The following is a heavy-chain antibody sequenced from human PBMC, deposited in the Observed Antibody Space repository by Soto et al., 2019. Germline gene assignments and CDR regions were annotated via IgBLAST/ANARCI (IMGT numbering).Heavy chain of an antibody. V-gene: IGHV4-30-4*01. CDR3: ARESSHYYGSGSSPFDY. CDR1: GGSISSGDYY. J-gene: IGHJ4*02. D-gene: IGHD3-10*01. Sequence: PSETLSLTCTVSGGSISSGDYYWSWIRQPPGKGLEWIGYIYYSGSTYYNPSLKSRVTISVDTSKNQFSLKLSSVTAADTAVYYCARESSHYYGSGSSPFDYWGQGTLVTVSS. CDR2: IYYSGST.